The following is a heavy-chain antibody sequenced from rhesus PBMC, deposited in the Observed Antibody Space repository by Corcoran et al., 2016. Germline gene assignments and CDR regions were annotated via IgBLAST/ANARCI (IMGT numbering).Heavy chain of an antibody. J-gene: IGHJ3*01. V-gene: IGHV4S19*01. Sequence: QVQLQASGPGLVKPSETLSLTCAVSGGSISSSNWWSWIRHPPGNGLEWIGYISGSSGSTYYNPSLKSRVTISKDTSKNQFSLKLSSVTAADTAVYYCARGGYYGRDDFWGQGLRVTVSS. D-gene: IGHD4-4*01. CDR1: GGSISSSNW. CDR2: ISGSSGST. CDR3: ARGGYYGRDDF.